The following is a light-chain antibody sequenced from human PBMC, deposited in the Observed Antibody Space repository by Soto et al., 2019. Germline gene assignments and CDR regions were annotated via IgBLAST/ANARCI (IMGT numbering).Light chain of an antibody. J-gene: IGLJ2*01. V-gene: IGLV2-8*01. CDR2: EVT. Sequence: QSALTQPPSASGSPGQSVTISCTGTSSDVGAYDYVSWYQQYPGQAPRLLIYEVTRRPSGVPDRFSGSKSGNTASLTVSGLQPEDEADYFCSSYTGNINILFGGGTKLTVL. CDR3: SSYTGNINIL. CDR1: SSDVGAYDY.